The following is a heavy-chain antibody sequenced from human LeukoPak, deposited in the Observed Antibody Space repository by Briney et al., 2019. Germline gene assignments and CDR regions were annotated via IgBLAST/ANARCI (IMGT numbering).Heavy chain of an antibody. J-gene: IGHJ5*02. CDR3: VRSFHLPENWFDP. D-gene: IGHD2/OR15-2a*01. V-gene: IGHV4-61*02. Sequence: SQTLSLTCTVSGGSINSDDYYWTWIRQPAGKGLEWIGRIHIDGRTNYNPSLTTRLSFSLDASKNVFSLKMTSVTATDTAVYYCVRSFHLPENWFDPWGQGTLVTVSS. CDR1: GGSINSDDYY. CDR2: IHIDGRT.